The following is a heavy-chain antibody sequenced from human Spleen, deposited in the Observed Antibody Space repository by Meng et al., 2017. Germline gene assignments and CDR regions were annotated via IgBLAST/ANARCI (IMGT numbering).Heavy chain of an antibody. CDR3: ARGGIVATSSLDY. J-gene: IGHJ4*02. CDR1: GDSVSSNSAA. CDR2: TYYKSKWYN. V-gene: IGHV6-1*01. D-gene: IGHD5-12*01. Sequence: QVQLQQSGPGLVKPSQTLSLTWSISGDSVSSNSAAWNWIRQSPSRGLEWLGRTYYKSKWYNDYAVSVKSRITINPDTSKNQFSLQLNSVPPEAKAVYYCARGGIVATSSLDYWGQGTLVTVSS.